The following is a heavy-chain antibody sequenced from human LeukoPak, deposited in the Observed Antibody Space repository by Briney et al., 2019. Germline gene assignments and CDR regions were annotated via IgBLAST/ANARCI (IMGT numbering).Heavy chain of an antibody. CDR1: GGSFSGYY. D-gene: IGHD1-26*01. Sequence: SETLSLTCAVYGGSFSGYYWSWIRQPPGEGLEWIGEINHSGSTNYNPSLKSRVTISVDTSKNQFSLKLSSVTAADTAVYYCARAMTGWVTRYFDYWGQGTLVTVSS. V-gene: IGHV4-34*01. CDR2: INHSGST. J-gene: IGHJ4*02. CDR3: ARAMTGWVTRYFDY.